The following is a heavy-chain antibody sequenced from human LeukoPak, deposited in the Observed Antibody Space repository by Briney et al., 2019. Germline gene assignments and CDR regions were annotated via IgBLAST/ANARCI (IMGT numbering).Heavy chain of an antibody. Sequence: AGGSLRLSCAASGFTVSSNYMSWVRQAPGKGLEWVSVIYSGGRTYYADSVKGRFTISRDNSKNTLYLQVNSLRAEDTAVYYCARGPDDYGDYVHDYWGQGTLVTVSS. V-gene: IGHV3-66*01. J-gene: IGHJ4*02. CDR2: IYSGGRT. CDR3: ARGPDDYGDYVHDY. CDR1: GFTVSSNY. D-gene: IGHD4-17*01.